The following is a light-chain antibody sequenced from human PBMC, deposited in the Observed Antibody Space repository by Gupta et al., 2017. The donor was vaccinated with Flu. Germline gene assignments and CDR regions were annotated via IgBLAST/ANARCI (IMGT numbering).Light chain of an antibody. V-gene: IGKV1-39*01. CDR1: QDINMF. CDR3: QQTVSIPRT. CDR2: DAS. J-gene: IGKJ1*01. Sequence: PSFLDASVGDRVATTCRANQDINMFLYWYQQKSGQAPKLLIYDASNRKSGAPSRFSGSGSGTEFTLTISARQPEDFALYYCQQTVSIPRTFGQGTRVEVK.